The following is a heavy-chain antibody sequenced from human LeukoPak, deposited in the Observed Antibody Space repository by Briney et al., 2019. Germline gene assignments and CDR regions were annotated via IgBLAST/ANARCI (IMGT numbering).Heavy chain of an antibody. CDR1: GGSFSGYY. D-gene: IGHD3-10*01. CDR3: AGRPGSYYITTYYCYYLDV. J-gene: IGHJ6*03. CDR2: IKHSGST. V-gene: IGHV4-34*01. Sequence: SETLSLTCAVYGGSFSGYYWSWIRQPPGKGLEWAGEIKHSGSTNYNPALKSRVTISVGTSKNQFSLKLSSVTAADTAVYYCAGRPGSYYITTYYCYYLDVWGKGTTVTISS.